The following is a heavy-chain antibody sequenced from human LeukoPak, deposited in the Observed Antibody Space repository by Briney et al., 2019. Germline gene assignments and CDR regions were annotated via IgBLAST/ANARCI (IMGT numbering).Heavy chain of an antibody. CDR2: INPNSGGT. Sequence: ASVKVSCKASGYTFTGYYMHWVRQAPGQGLEWMGWINPNSGGTNYAQKFQGRVTMTRDTSISTAYMELSRLRSDDTAVYYCAREPPPITMIPFDPWGQGTLVTVSS. D-gene: IGHD3-22*01. V-gene: IGHV1-2*02. CDR1: GYTFTGYY. CDR3: AREPPPITMIPFDP. J-gene: IGHJ5*02.